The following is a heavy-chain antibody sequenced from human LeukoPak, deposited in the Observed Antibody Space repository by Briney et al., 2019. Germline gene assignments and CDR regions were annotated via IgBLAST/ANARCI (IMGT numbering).Heavy chain of an antibody. CDR1: GFTFSSYA. Sequence: GGSLRLSCAASGFTFSSYAMSWVRQDPGKGLEWVSAISGSGGSTYYADSVKGRFTISRDNSKNTLYLQMNSLRAEDTAVYYCAKFGEILTGPNYYYYGMDVWGQGTTVTVSS. J-gene: IGHJ6*02. CDR3: AKFGEILTGPNYYYYGMDV. D-gene: IGHD3-9*01. V-gene: IGHV3-23*01. CDR2: ISGSGGST.